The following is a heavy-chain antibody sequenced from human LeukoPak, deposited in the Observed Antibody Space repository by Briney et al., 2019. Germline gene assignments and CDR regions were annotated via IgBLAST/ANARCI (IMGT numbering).Heavy chain of an antibody. CDR2: IYTSGST. V-gene: IGHV4-4*07. CDR1: GGSISSSNW. Sequence: PSETLSLTCAVSGGSISSSNWWSWIRQPAGKGLEWIGRIYTSGSTNYNPSLKSRVTMSVDTSKNQFSLKLSSVTAADTAVYYCARFYDLAFDIWGQGTMVTVSS. J-gene: IGHJ3*02. CDR3: ARFYDLAFDI. D-gene: IGHD2/OR15-2a*01.